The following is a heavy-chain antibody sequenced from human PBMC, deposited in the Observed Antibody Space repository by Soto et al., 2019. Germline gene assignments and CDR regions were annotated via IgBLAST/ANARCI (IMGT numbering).Heavy chain of an antibody. Sequence: QVQLVESGGGVVQPGRSLRLSCAASGFTFSGYGMHWVRQAPGKGLEWVAVISFEGSKKYYANSVEGRFTISRDNSKNTLFLQMNSLRAEDTAVYYGAKGGSSSARYFDTWGQGTLVTVYS. J-gene: IGHJ5*02. CDR2: ISFEGSKK. CDR1: GFTFSGYG. CDR3: AKGGSSSARYFDT. V-gene: IGHV3-30*18. D-gene: IGHD6-6*01.